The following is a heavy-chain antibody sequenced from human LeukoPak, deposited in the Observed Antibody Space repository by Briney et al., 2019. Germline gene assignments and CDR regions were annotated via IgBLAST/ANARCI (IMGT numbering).Heavy chain of an antibody. CDR2: ISGSGGST. CDR3: AKGRPFSEYYYDSSGYFANPDY. Sequence: GGSLRLSCAASGFTFSSYAMSWVRQAPGKGLEWVSAISGSGGSTYYADSVKGRFTISRDSSKNTLYLQMNSLRAEDTAVYYCAKGRPFSEYYYDSSGYFANPDYWGQGTLVTVSS. CDR1: GFTFSSYA. J-gene: IGHJ4*02. V-gene: IGHV3-23*01. D-gene: IGHD3-22*01.